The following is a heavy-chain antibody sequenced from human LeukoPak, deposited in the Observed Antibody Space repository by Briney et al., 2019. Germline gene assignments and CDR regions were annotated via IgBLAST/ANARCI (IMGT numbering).Heavy chain of an antibody. V-gene: IGHV1-18*01. D-gene: IGHD2-21*02. CDR1: GYTFTSYG. CDR2: ISAYNGNT. CDR3: ARDTRLRYCGGDCIYYGMDV. Sequence: ASVKVSCKASGYTFTSYGISWVRQAPGQGLEWMGWISAYNGNTNYAQKLQGRVTMTTDTSTSTAYMELRSLRSDDTAVYYCARDTRLRYCGGDCIYYGMDVWGQGTTVTVSS. J-gene: IGHJ6*02.